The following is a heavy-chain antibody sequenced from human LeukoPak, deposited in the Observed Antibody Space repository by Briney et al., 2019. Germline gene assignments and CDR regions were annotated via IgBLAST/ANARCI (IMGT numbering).Heavy chain of an antibody. CDR3: AKTEDCKTADCYRAFDI. V-gene: IGHV3-30-3*01. CDR2: ISYDGSNK. J-gene: IGHJ3*02. D-gene: IGHD2-21*02. CDR1: GFTFSSYA. Sequence: GGSLRLSCAASGFTFSSYAMHWVRQAPGKGLEWVAVISYDGSNKYYADSVKGRFTISRDNSKNTLYLQMNSLRAEDTAVYFCAKTEDCKTADCYRAFDIWGQGTLVTVSS.